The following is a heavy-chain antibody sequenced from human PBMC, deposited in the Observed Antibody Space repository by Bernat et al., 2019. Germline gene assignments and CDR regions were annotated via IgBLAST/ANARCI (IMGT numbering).Heavy chain of an antibody. CDR1: GGSISSYY. CDR2: IYYSGST. V-gene: IGHV4-59*01. CDR3: ARSAPSGYYLLYYYYYGMDV. Sequence: QVQLQESGPGLVKPSETLSLTCTVSGGSISSYYWSWIRQPPGKGLEWIGYIYYSGSTNYNPSLKSRVTISVDTSKNQFSLKLSSVTAADTAVYYCARSAPSGYYLLYYYYYGMDVWGQGTTVTVSS. D-gene: IGHD3-22*01. J-gene: IGHJ6*02.